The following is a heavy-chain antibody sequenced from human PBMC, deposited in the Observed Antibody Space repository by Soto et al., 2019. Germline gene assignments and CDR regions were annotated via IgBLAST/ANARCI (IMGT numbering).Heavy chain of an antibody. V-gene: IGHV3-72*01. CDR1: GFTFSDHH. J-gene: IGHJ3*01. CDR3: GRDDSRGGSSGFDL. CDR2: SRNKASGYTT. Sequence: EVQLVESGGGLVQPGGSLRLSCAASGFTFSDHHIDWVRQAPGKGLEWVGRSRNKASGYTTEYAPSVKGRFTISRDASRSSVFLEMYSMKSDDTAMYYCGRDDSRGGSSGFDLWGQGTMVTVSS. D-gene: IGHD3-10*01.